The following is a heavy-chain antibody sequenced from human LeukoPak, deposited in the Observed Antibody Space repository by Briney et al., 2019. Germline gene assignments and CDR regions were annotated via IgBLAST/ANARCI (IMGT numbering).Heavy chain of an antibody. D-gene: IGHD3-16*01. Sequence: GGSLRLSCAASGFTFSSYAMSWVRQAPGKGLKWVSLISGASTSTYYADSVKGRFTISRDNFKNTLYLQMNSLRAEDMAVYYCAKDRDDYVWGSYLGAFDIWGQGTMVTVSS. CDR2: ISGASTST. CDR3: AKDRDDYVWGSYLGAFDI. J-gene: IGHJ3*02. V-gene: IGHV3-23*01. CDR1: GFTFSSYA.